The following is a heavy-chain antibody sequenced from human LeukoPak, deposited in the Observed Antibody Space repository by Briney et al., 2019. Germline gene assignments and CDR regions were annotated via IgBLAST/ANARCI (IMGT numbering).Heavy chain of an antibody. V-gene: IGHV3-66*01. J-gene: IGHJ4*02. Sequence: GGSLRLSCAASGFDVSTSCMNWVRQAPGKGLEWVSIIFGGGSIFYADSVKGRFTISRDSSNNTLDLQMNSLRAEDTAVYYCARSDLDCWGQGTLVTVSS. D-gene: IGHD2-21*02. CDR3: ARSDLDC. CDR1: GFDVSTSC. CDR2: IFGGGSI.